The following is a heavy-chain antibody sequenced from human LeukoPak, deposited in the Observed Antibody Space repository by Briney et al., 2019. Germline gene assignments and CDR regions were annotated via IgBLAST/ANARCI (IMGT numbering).Heavy chain of an antibody. V-gene: IGHV7-4-1*02. J-gene: IGHJ3*02. CDR1: GYSFNSQG. CDR3: VREILRLDI. Sequence: ASVKVSCTASGYSFNSQGMNWVRQAPGQGLEWMGWINTDSGNPTYAQGFAGRFVFSLDSSVSTAYLQISNLMPEDTAKYYCVREILRLDIWGQGTMVTVSS. CDR2: INTDSGNP.